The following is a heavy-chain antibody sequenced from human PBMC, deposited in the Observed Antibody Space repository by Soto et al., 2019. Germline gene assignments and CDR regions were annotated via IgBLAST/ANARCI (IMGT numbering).Heavy chain of an antibody. J-gene: IGHJ4*02. CDR3: ARAGVLRFLEWLLNDY. D-gene: IGHD3-3*01. V-gene: IGHV3-21*01. CDR1: GFTFSSYS. Sequence: GGSLRLSCAASGFTFSSYSMNWVRQAPGKGLEWVSSISSSSSYIYYADSVKGRFTISRDNAKNSLYLQMNSLRAEDTAVYYCARAGVLRFLEWLLNDYWGQGTLVTVSS. CDR2: ISSSSSYI.